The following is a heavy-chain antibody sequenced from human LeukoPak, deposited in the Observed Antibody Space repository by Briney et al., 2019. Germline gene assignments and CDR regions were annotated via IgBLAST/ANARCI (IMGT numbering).Heavy chain of an antibody. CDR3: ARVSRTVTPESTVYYNTY. Sequence: PSETLSLTCTVSGGSVSSDNYYWSWIRQPPEKGLEWIGYMYYSGGTKYNPSLKSRVTISVETSKNQFSLKLSSVTAADTAAYYCARVSRTVTPESTVYYNTYWGQGTLVTVTS. CDR1: GGSVSSDNYY. V-gene: IGHV4-61*01. D-gene: IGHD3-9*01. CDR2: MYYSGGT. J-gene: IGHJ4*02.